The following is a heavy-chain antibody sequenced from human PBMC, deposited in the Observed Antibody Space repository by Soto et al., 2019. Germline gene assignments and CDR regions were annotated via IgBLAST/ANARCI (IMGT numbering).Heavy chain of an antibody. D-gene: IGHD6-19*01. Sequence: SETLSLTCAVSGGSISGSSWWSLIRQSPGKGLEWIGEIYHSGNTNYNPSLKSRVSISVDTSKNQFSLEIYSVTASDTAIYYCARDPGRAVALDWGEGTLVTVSS. CDR1: GGSISGSSW. V-gene: IGHV4-4*02. J-gene: IGHJ4*02. CDR3: ARDPGRAVALD. CDR2: IYHSGNT.